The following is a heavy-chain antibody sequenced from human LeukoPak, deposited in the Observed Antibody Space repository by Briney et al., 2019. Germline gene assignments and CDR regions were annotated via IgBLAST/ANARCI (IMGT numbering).Heavy chain of an antibody. J-gene: IGHJ4*02. V-gene: IGHV3-30*03. CDR1: GFTFSSYG. CDR2: ISYDGSNK. Sequence: GGSLRLSCAASGFTFSSYGMHWVRQAPGKGLEWVAVISYDGSNKYYADSVKGRFTISRDNSKNTLYLQMNSLRAEDTAVYYCARTTGGVRGVIRTYYFDYWGQGTLVTVSS. D-gene: IGHD3-10*01. CDR3: ARTTGGVRGVIRTYYFDY.